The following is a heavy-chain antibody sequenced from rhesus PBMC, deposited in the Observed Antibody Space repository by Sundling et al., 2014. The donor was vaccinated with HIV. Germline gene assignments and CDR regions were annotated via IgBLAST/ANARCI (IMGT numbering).Heavy chain of an antibody. D-gene: IGHD3-22*01. CDR1: GFSLSTSGMG. V-gene: IGHV2-174*02. CDR3: ARLLEVLDPLVHWFDY. CDR2: IYWDDDK. J-gene: IGHJ4*01. Sequence: QVTLKESGPALVKPTQTLTLTCTFSGFSLSTSGMGVGWIRQPPGKTLEWLAHIYWDDDKRYSTSLKSRLTISKDTSKNQVVLTMTNMDPVDTATYYCARLLEVLDPLVHWFDYWGQGVLVTVSS.